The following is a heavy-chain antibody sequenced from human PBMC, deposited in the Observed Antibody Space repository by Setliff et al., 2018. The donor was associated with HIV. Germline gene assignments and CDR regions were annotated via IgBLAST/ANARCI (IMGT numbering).Heavy chain of an antibody. J-gene: IGHJ5*02. V-gene: IGHV4-39*01. CDR1: GGSISTSSYY. D-gene: IGHD3-10*01. CDR3: ARLLNYYGNWFDP. CDR2: FHYSGST. Sequence: SETLSLTCNASGGSISTSSYYWGWIRQPPGKGLEWIGSFHYSGSTSYNPSLRSRVTISVDTSKNQFSLKLSSVTAADTAVYYCARLLNYYGNWFDPWGQGTLVTVSS.